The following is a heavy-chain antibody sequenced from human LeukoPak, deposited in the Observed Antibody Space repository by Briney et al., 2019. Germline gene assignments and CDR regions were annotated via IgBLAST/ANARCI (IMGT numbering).Heavy chain of an antibody. J-gene: IGHJ6*04. V-gene: IGHV3-21*01. D-gene: IGHD3-10*01. CDR3: ARVQSEITMVRGVIKYYYCGMDV. Sequence: GGSLRLSCAASGFTFSSYSMNWVRQAPGKGLEWVSSISSSSSYIYYADSVKGRFTISRDNAKNSLYLQMNSLRAEDTAVYYCARVQSEITMVRGVIKYYYCGMDVWGKGTTVTVSS. CDR2: ISSSSSYI. CDR1: GFTFSSYS.